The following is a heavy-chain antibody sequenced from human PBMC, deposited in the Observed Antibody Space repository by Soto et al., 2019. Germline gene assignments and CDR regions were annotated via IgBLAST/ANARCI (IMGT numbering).Heavy chain of an antibody. CDR2: IYYSGST. V-gene: IGHV4-39*01. Sequence: PSETLSLTCTVSGGSISSSSYHWGWIRQPPGKGLEWIGSIYYSGSTYYNPSLKSRVTISVDTSKNQFSLKLSSVTAADTAVYYCARLGYCSGGSCPNYMDVWGKGTTVTVSS. CDR1: GGSISSSSYH. J-gene: IGHJ6*03. CDR3: ARLGYCSGGSCPNYMDV. D-gene: IGHD2-15*01.